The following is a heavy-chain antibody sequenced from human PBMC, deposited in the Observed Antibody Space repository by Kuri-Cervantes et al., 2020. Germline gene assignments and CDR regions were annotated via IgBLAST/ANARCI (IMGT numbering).Heavy chain of an antibody. CDR2: IFSNDEK. J-gene: IGHJ5*02. CDR3: ARIEGGSWFDP. V-gene: IGHV2-26*01. Sequence: SGPTLVKPTQTLTLTCTFSGFSLSNARMGVSWIRQPLGKALEWLAHIFSNDEKSYSTSLKSRLTISKDTSKSQVVLTMTNMDPVDTATYYCARIEGGSWFDPWGQGTLVTVSS. D-gene: IGHD1-26*01. CDR1: GFSLSNARMG.